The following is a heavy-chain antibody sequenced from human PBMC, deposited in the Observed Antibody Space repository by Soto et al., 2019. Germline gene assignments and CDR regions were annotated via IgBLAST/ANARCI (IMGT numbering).Heavy chain of an antibody. V-gene: IGHV1-69*13. D-gene: IGHD6-19*01. Sequence: SVKVSCKASGGTFSSYAISWVRQAPGQGLEWMGGIIPIFGTANYAQKFQGRVTITADESTSTAYMELSSLRSEDTAVYCCARDLAVAGKARLGVDYYGMDVWGQGTTVTVSS. CDR1: GGTFSSYA. CDR2: IIPIFGTA. CDR3: ARDLAVAGKARLGVDYYGMDV. J-gene: IGHJ6*02.